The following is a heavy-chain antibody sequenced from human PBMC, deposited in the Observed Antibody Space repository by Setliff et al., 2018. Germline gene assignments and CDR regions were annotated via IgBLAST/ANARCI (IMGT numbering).Heavy chain of an antibody. D-gene: IGHD2-15*01. CDR2: ISSYNDAT. CDR1: GHIFSSYG. CDR3: AISSLSICSGGSCPNAFDS. J-gene: IGHJ3*02. V-gene: IGHV1-18*01. Sequence: ASVKVSCKASGHIFSSYGISWVRQAPGQGLEWMGWISSYNDATNYEQRFQGRVTMTTDTSASAAYMELRGLRPDDTAIYYCAISSLSICSGGSCPNAFDSWGQGTLVTVSS.